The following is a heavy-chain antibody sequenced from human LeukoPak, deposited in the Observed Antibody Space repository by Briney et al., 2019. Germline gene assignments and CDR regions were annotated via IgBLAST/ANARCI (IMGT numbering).Heavy chain of an antibody. J-gene: IGHJ4*02. Sequence: PGGSLRLSCATSGFSFSSYAMSWVRQAPGKGLEWVSAMSSSDDGRYYAASVRGRFTISRDTSRSTLYLQMNSLRAEDAAVYYCAKAPVTSCRGAFCYPFDYWGQGTLVIVSS. CDR2: MSSSDDGR. CDR3: AKAPVTSCRGAFCYPFDY. D-gene: IGHD2-15*01. V-gene: IGHV3-23*01. CDR1: GFSFSSYA.